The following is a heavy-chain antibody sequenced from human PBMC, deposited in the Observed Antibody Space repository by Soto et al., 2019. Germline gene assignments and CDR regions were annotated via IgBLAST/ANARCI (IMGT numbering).Heavy chain of an antibody. Sequence: SETLSLTCAVYGGSFSGYYWSWIRQPPGKGLEWIGEINHSGSTNYNPSLKSRVTISVDTSKNQFSLKLSSVAAADTAVYYCARGVGQQLGYYYYGMDVWGQGTTVTVSS. J-gene: IGHJ6*02. CDR3: ARGVGQQLGYYYYGMDV. V-gene: IGHV4-34*01. CDR2: INHSGST. D-gene: IGHD6-13*01. CDR1: GGSFSGYY.